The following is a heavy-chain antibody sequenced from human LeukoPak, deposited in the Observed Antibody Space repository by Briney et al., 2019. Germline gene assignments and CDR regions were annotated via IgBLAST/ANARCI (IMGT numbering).Heavy chain of an antibody. CDR2: INPNTGGT. D-gene: IGHD5-24*01. Sequence: ASVKVSCKASGYTFTGYYMNWVRQAPGQGFEWLGRINPNTGGTNFAQRFQGRATMTRDTSITTAYMELSRLRSDDTAVYYCARVGDGLNDAFDIWGQGTMVTVSS. J-gene: IGHJ3*02. CDR1: GYTFTGYY. CDR3: ARVGDGLNDAFDI. V-gene: IGHV1-2*06.